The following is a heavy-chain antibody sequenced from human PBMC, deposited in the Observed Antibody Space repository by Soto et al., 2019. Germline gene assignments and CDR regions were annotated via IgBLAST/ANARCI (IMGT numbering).Heavy chain of an antibody. CDR1: GGSISSGGYS. CDR3: ARSVTP. V-gene: IGHV4-30-2*01. CDR2: IYHSGST. Sequence: SETLSLTCAVSGGSISSGGYSWSWIRQPPGKGLEWIGYIYHSGSTYYNSSLKSRVTISVDRSKNQFSLNLSSVTAADTAVYYCARSVTPWGQGTLVTVSS. D-gene: IGHD3-10*01. J-gene: IGHJ5*02.